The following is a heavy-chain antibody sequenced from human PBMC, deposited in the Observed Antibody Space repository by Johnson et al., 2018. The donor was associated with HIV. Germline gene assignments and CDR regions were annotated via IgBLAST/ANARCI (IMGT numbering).Heavy chain of an antibody. CDR3: ARDSQWELRPDAFDI. V-gene: IGHV3-30*03. Sequence: VQLVESGGGVVQSGRSLRLSCAASGFTFSSYGMHWVRQAPGKGLECVAVISYDGSNKYYADSVKGRFTISRDNSKNTLYLQMNSLRAEDTAVYYCARDSQWELRPDAFDIWGQGTMVTISA. J-gene: IGHJ3*02. CDR1: GFTFSSYG. CDR2: ISYDGSNK. D-gene: IGHD1-26*01.